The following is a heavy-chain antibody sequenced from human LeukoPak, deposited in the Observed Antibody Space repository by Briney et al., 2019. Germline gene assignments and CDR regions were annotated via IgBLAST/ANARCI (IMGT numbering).Heavy chain of an antibody. CDR3: ARARGYCSGGSCRHFDY. D-gene: IGHD2-15*01. CDR1: GYTFTSYG. CDR2: ISAYNGNT. V-gene: IGHV1-18*04. J-gene: IGHJ4*02. Sequence: ASVKVSCKASGYTFTSYGISWVRQAPGQGLEWMGWISAYNGNTNYAQKLQGRVTMTTDTSTSTAYMELRSLRSDDTAVYYCARARGYCSGGSCRHFDYWSQGTLVTVSS.